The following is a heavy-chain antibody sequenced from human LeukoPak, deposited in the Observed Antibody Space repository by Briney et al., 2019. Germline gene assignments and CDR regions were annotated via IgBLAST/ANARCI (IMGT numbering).Heavy chain of an antibody. J-gene: IGHJ6*03. D-gene: IGHD4-17*01. CDR2: IYTSGST. CDR1: GGSISSYY. Sequence: PSETLSLTCSVSGGSISSYYWSWIRQPARKGLEWIGRIYTSGSTNYNPSLKSRVTMSVGTSKNQFSLKLTSVTAADTAVYYCARWASGAENYYYYMDVWGKGTTVTVSS. V-gene: IGHV4-4*07. CDR3: ARWASGAENYYYYMDV.